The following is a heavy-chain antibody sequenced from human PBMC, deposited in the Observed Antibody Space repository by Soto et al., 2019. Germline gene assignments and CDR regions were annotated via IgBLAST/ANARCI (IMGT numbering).Heavy chain of an antibody. CDR2: IFYSGST. D-gene: IGHD6-19*01. CDR1: GGSISSSSYY. Sequence: SETLSLTCTVSGGSISSSSYYWGWIRQPPGKGLEWIGSIFYSGSTYYNPSLKSRVTISIDMSKNQFSLKLKSVTAADTAVYYCARIKSSTLDYWGQGTLVTVSS. J-gene: IGHJ4*02. CDR3: ARIKSSTLDY. V-gene: IGHV4-39*07.